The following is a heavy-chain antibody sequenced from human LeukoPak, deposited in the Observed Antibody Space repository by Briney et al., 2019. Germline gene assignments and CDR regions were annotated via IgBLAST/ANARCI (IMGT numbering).Heavy chain of an antibody. Sequence: ASVTVSCKASGYTFTSYDINWVRQATGQGLGWMGWMNPNSGNTGYAQKFQGRVTMTRNTTISTAYMELSSLRAEDTAVYYCARVRSSGYSSGWYYFDYWGQGTLVAVSS. D-gene: IGHD6-19*01. J-gene: IGHJ4*02. CDR2: MNPNSGNT. CDR3: ARVRSSGYSSGWYYFDY. CDR1: GYTFTSYD. V-gene: IGHV1-8*01.